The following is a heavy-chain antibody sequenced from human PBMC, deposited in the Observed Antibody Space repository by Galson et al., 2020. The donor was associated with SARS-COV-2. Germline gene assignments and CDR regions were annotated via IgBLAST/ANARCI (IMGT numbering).Heavy chain of an antibody. CDR1: GYSFTSYC. J-gene: IGHJ2*01. CDR2: IYPGDSDT. D-gene: IGHD5-18*01. V-gene: IGHV5-51*01. CDR3: ARLGYSYGTPDL. Sequence: KIGESLKISCKGSGYSFTSYCIGWVRQIPGKGLEWMGIIYPGDSDTRYSPSFQGQVTISADKATSTAYLQWSSRKASDTAMYNCARLGYSYGTPDLRCRGTLVTVSS.